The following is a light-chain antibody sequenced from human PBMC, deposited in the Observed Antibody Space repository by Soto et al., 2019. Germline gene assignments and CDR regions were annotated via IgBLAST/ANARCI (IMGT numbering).Light chain of an antibody. CDR1: QSVHSD. CDR2: DAS. V-gene: IGKV3-15*01. CDR3: QQYTNWPPLT. Sequence: EIVMTQSPATLSVSPGEGATLSCRASQSVHSDLAWYQQKPGQAPRLLIYDASTRATGVPARFSGSGSGTEFTLTISSLQSEDFAVYYCQQYTNWPPLTFGGGTEVEI. J-gene: IGKJ4*01.